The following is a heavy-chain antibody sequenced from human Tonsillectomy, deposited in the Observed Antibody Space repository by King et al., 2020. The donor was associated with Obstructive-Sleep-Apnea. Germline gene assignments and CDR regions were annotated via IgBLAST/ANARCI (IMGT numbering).Heavy chain of an antibody. Sequence: VQLVESGGGLVQPGGSLRLSCAASGFTFSSYSMNCVRQAPRKGLEWVSYISISSSTLYYADSVKGRFTISRDNAKNSLYLQMNTLRAEDTAVYYCARASSGLDYWGQGTLVTVSS. J-gene: IGHJ4*02. D-gene: IGHD6-19*01. CDR2: ISISSSTL. CDR3: ARASSGLDY. V-gene: IGHV3-48*04. CDR1: GFTFSSYS.